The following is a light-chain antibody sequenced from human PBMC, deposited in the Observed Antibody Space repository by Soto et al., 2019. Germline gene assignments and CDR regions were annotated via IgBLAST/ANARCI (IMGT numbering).Light chain of an antibody. Sequence: DIQMTQSPSSLSASVGDRVTITCRASQSISRDLNWYQLKPGKAPKLLIYGAYSLVSGVPPRFSGSGSGTDFALTISSLQPEDSATYHCQQSYITPYSFGQGTKLEIK. CDR3: QQSYITPYS. CDR2: GAY. V-gene: IGKV1-39*01. J-gene: IGKJ2*01. CDR1: QSISRD.